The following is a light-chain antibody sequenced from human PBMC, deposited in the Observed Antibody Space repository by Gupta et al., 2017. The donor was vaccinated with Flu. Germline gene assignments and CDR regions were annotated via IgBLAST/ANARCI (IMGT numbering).Light chain of an antibody. Sequence: SSVLTHPPSAPGAPGQTARITCGGNNIGSKRVHWYQQKPGQAPVLLVYNDNDRRSGIPERFSGSNSGNTAIVTTSRVEAGDEADYFCQGGESSGDNQVFGGGTKLTDL. J-gene: IGLJ3*02. CDR1: NIGSKR. CDR3: QGGESSGDNQV. V-gene: IGLV3-21*02. CDR2: NDN.